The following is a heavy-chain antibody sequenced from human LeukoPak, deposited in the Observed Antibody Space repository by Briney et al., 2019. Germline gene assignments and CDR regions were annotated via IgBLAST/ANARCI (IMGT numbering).Heavy chain of an antibody. J-gene: IGHJ6*04. V-gene: IGHV3-30*02. D-gene: IGHD3-10*02. CDR3: AELGITMIGGV. Sequence: GGSLRLSCAASGFTFSGSGMHWVRQAPGKGLEWVAFIRYHGSDKFYADSVKGRFTISRDNAKNSLYLQMNSLRAEDTAVYYCAELGITMIGGVWGKGTTVTISS. CDR2: IRYHGSDK. CDR1: GFTFSGSG.